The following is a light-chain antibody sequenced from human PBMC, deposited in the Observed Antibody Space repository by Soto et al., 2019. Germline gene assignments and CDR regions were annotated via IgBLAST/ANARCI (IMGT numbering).Light chain of an antibody. V-gene: IGKV3-11*01. J-gene: IGKJ5*01. CDR2: GAS. Sequence: EVVMTQSPATLSVSPGERVTLSCRASQSVRSNLAWYQQKPGQSPRLLIYGASTRATGIPARFSGSGSGTDFTLTISSLEPEDFAVYYCQQRSNWPPRITFGQGTRLEIK. CDR3: QQRSNWPPRIT. CDR1: QSVRSN.